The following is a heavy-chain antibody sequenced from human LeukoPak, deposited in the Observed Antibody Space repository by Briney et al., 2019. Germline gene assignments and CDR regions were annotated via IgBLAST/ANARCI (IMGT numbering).Heavy chain of an antibody. CDR2: IKQDGSEE. D-gene: IGHD3-3*01. CDR1: GFTFSSYW. Sequence: GGSLRLSCAASGFTFSSYWMSWVRQAPGKGLEWVANIKQDGSEENYVDSVKGRFTISRDNAKNSLYLQMNSLRAEDTAMYYCARDFRFLDDYWGQGTLVTVSS. V-gene: IGHV3-7*01. CDR3: ARDFRFLDDY. J-gene: IGHJ4*02.